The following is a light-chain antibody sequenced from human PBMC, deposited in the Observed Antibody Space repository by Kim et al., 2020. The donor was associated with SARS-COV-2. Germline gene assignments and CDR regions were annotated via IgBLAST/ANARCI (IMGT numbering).Light chain of an antibody. CDR2: DVN. CDR1: SGDVGGYNF. Sequence: GQSVTISCTGTSGDVGGYNFVSWYQQHPGKAPKLMIYDVNKRPSGVPDRFSGSKSGNTASLTISGLQAEDEVDYYCCSYAGSYTLVFGGGTQLTVL. J-gene: IGLJ2*01. V-gene: IGLV2-11*01. CDR3: CSYAGSYTLV.